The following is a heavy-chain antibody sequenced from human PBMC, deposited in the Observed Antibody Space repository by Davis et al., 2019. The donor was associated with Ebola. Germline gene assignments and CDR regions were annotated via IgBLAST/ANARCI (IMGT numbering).Heavy chain of an antibody. V-gene: IGHV4-34*01. Sequence: PSETLSLTCTVSGGSISSYYWSWIRQPPGKGLEWIGEINHSGSTNYNPSLKSRVTISVDTPKNQFSLKLSSVTAADTAVYYCARGGSYSPGSFDYWGQGTLVTVSS. D-gene: IGHD1-26*01. CDR2: INHSGST. J-gene: IGHJ4*02. CDR1: GGSISSYY. CDR3: ARGGSYSPGSFDY.